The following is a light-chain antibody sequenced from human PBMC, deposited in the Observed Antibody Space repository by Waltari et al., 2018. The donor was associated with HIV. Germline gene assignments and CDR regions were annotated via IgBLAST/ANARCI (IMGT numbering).Light chain of an antibody. CDR3: AAWDDSLNGYV. CDR1: SSNIGNNA. V-gene: IGLV1-36*01. Sequence: QSVLTQPPSVSEAPRQRVTISCSGSSSNIGNNAVNWYQQVPGKPPKLLFYYDELVSSGVSDRFSASKSGTSASLAIRGLQSEDEADYYCAAWDDSLNGYVFGSGTKVTVL. J-gene: IGLJ1*01. CDR2: YDE.